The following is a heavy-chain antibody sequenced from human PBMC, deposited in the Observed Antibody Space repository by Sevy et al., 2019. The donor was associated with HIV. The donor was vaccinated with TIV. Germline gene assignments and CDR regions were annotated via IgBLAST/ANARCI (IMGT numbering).Heavy chain of an antibody. CDR3: AKDGFGGVLNYYYYYMDV. CDR2: ISGSGGST. D-gene: IGHD3-16*01. V-gene: IGHV3-23*01. J-gene: IGHJ6*03. CDR1: GFTFSSYA. Sequence: GGSLRLSCAASGFTFSSYAMSWVRQAPGKGLERVSAISGSGGSTYYADSVKGRFTISRDNSKNTLYLQMNSLRAEDTAVYYCAKDGFGGVLNYYYYYMDVWGKGTTVTVSS.